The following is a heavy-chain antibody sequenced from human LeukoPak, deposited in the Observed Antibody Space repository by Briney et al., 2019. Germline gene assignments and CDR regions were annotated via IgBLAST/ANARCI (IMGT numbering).Heavy chain of an antibody. D-gene: IGHD4-11*01. CDR2: FNPNSGGT. Sequence: GASVKVSCKASGYTFTGYYMHWVRQAPGHGLEWMGWFNPNSGGTNYAQKFQGRVTMNRDTSISTAYMELSRLRSDDTAVYYCARNLAKDSNYPDYWGQGTLVTVSS. CDR3: ARNLAKDSNYPDY. V-gene: IGHV1-2*02. J-gene: IGHJ4*02. CDR1: GYTFTGYY.